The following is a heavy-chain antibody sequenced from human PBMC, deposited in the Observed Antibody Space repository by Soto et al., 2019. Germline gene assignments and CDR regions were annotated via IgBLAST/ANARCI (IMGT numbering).Heavy chain of an antibody. CDR2: INAGNGNT. J-gene: IGHJ4*02. Sequence: AASVKVSCKASGYTFTSYAMHWVRQAPGQRLEWMGWINAGNGNTKYSQKFQGRVTITRDTSASTAYMELSSLRSEDTAVYYCARVWSCITIFGVVKGFDYWGQGTLVTVSS. CDR3: ARVWSCITIFGVVKGFDY. D-gene: IGHD3-3*01. V-gene: IGHV1-3*01. CDR1: GYTFTSYA.